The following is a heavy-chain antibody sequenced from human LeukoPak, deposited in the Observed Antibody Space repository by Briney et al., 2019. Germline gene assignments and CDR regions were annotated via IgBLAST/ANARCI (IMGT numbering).Heavy chain of an antibody. V-gene: IGHV3-23*01. Sequence: GGALRLSCAATGYTFSSYAMRWVRQAPGKGLEWVPANSGSGGSTYYADSVKGRFTISRDNSKNTLYLQMSSLRAEDTAVYYCASPDCSSTSCYAGRENYWGQGTLVTVSS. CDR2: NSGSGGST. CDR3: ASPDCSSTSCYAGRENY. D-gene: IGHD2-2*01. J-gene: IGHJ4*02. CDR1: GYTFSSYA.